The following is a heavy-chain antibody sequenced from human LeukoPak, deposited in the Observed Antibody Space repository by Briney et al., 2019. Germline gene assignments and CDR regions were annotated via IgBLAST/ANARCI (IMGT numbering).Heavy chain of an antibody. CDR2: INHSGST. CDR1: GGSFSGYY. V-gene: IGHV4-34*01. Sequence: SETLSLTCAVYGGSFSGYYWSWIRQPPGKGLEWIGEINHSGSTNYNPSLKSRVTISVDTSKNQFSLKLSSVTAADTAVYYCARAGYSYGYGYYYMDVWGIGTTVTVSS. CDR3: ARAGYSYGYGYYYMDV. D-gene: IGHD5-18*01. J-gene: IGHJ6*03.